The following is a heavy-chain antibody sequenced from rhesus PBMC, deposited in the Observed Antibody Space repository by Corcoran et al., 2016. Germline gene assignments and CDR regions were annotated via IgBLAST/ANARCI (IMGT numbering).Heavy chain of an antibody. Sequence: QLQLQESGPGLVKPSETLSLTCAGPGGSITSNYWNWIRPPPGTSLELLGRISGSGGNTDYNPSLKRRVTISTDTSKNQFSLKLSSVTAADTAVYYCARERGGISSDVDYWGQGVLVTVSS. CDR2: ISGSGGNT. D-gene: IGHD2-39*02. CDR3: ARERGGISSDVDY. J-gene: IGHJ4*01. CDR1: GGSITSNY. V-gene: IGHV4-173*01.